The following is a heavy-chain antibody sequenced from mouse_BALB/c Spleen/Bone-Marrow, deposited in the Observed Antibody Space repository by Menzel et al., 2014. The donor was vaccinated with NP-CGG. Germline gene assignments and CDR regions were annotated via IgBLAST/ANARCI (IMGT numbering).Heavy chain of an antibody. CDR1: GFSLTSYG. CDR2: IWSGGST. V-gene: IGHV2-2*02. J-gene: IGHJ3*01. Sequence: VQLQESGPGLVQPSQSLSITCTVSGFSLTSYGVHWVRQSPGTGPEWLGVIWSGGSTDYNAAFISRLSISKDNSKSQVFFKMNSLQANDTAIYYCARNFGLAWFAYWGQGTLVTVSA. CDR3: ARNFGLAWFAY. D-gene: IGHD4-1*01.